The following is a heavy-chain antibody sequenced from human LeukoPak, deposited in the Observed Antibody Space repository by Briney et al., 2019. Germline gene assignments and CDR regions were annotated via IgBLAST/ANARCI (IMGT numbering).Heavy chain of an antibody. V-gene: IGHV1-69*04. J-gene: IGHJ4*02. CDR1: GYTFTSYG. Sequence: SVKVSCKASGYTFTSYGISWVRQAPGQGLEWMGRIIPILGIANYAQKFQGRVTITADKSTSTAYMELSSLRSEDTAVYYCASEVATRRFDYWGQATLVTVSS. CDR3: ASEVATRRFDY. CDR2: IIPILGIA. D-gene: IGHD5-24*01.